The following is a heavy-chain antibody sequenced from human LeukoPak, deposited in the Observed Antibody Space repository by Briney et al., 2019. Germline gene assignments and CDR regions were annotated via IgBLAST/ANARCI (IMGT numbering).Heavy chain of an antibody. J-gene: IGHJ3*02. D-gene: IGHD1-7*01. V-gene: IGHV4-30-4*08. CDR3: ATTNWNYGGDAFDI. CDR1: GGSISSGDYY. Sequence: SETLSLTCTVSGGSISSGDYYWSWIRQPPGKGLEWIGYIYYSGSTYYNPSLKSRVTISVDTSKNQFSLKLSSVTAADTAVYYCATTNWNYGGDAFDIWGQGTMVTVSS. CDR2: IYYSGST.